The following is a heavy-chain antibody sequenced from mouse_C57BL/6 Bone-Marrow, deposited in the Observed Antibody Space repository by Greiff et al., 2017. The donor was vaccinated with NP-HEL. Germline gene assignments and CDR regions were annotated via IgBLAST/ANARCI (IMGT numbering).Heavy chain of an antibody. Sequence: EVQLVESGGGLVKPGGSLKLSCAASGFTFSSYAMSWVRQTPEKRLEWVATISDGGSYTYYPDNVKGRFTISRDNAKNNLYLQMSHLKSEDTAMYYCARDRGYYYGSSPDYWGQGTTLTVSS. CDR3: ARDRGYYYGSSPDY. D-gene: IGHD1-1*01. CDR1: GFTFSSYA. V-gene: IGHV5-4*01. CDR2: ISDGGSYT. J-gene: IGHJ2*01.